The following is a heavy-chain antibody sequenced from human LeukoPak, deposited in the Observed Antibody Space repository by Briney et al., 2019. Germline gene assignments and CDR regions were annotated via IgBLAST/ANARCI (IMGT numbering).Heavy chain of an antibody. CDR2: ISAYNGNT. Sequence: ASVKVSCKVSGYTLTELSMHWVRQAPGQGLEWMGWISAYNGNTNYAQKLQGRVTMTTDTSTSTAYMELRSLRSDDTAVYYCAREKWLRFFDYWGQGTLVTVSS. D-gene: IGHD5-12*01. V-gene: IGHV1-18*01. CDR3: AREKWLRFFDY. J-gene: IGHJ4*02. CDR1: GYTLTELS.